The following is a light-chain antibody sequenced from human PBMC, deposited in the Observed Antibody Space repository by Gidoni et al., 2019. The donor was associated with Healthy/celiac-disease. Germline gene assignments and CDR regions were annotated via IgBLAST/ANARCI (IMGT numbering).Light chain of an antibody. J-gene: IGLJ2*01. CDR2: EVS. CDR3: SSYAGSNNVV. V-gene: IGLV2-8*01. CDR1: SSDVGGYNY. Sequence: QSALPQPPPSSGSPGQSVTISCTGTSSDVGGYNYFSWYQQHPGKAPKLMIYEVSKRPSGVPDRFSGSKSGNTASLTVSGLQAEDEADYYCSSYAGSNNVVFGGGTKLTVL.